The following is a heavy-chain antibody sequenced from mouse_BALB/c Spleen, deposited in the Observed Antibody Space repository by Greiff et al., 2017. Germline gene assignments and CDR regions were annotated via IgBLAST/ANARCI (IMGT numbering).Heavy chain of an antibody. CDR1: GYTFTDYE. V-gene: IGHV1-15*01. D-gene: IGHD2-1*01. CDR2: IDPETGGT. J-gene: IGHJ4*01. Sequence: QLQQSGAELVRPGASVTLSCKASGYTFTDYEMHWVKQTPVHGLEWIGAIDPETGGTAYNQKFKGKATLTADKSSSTAYMELSSLTNEDSSVYYCTRDGNYDAMDYWGQGTSVTVSS. CDR3: TRDGNYDAMDY.